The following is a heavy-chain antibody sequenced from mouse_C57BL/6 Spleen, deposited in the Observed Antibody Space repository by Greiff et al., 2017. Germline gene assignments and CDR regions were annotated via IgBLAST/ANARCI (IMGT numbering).Heavy chain of an antibody. CDR2: IDPETGGT. V-gene: IGHV1-15*01. D-gene: IGHD3-2*02. CDR1: GYTFTDYE. J-gene: IGHJ3*01. Sequence: QVQLQQSGAELVRPGASVTLSCKASGYTFTDYEMHWVKQTPVHGLEWIGAIDPETGGTAYNQKFKGKAILTADKSSSTAYMELRSLTSEDSAVYYCTRQGQLRLGELTYWGQGTLVTVSA. CDR3: TRQGQLRLGELTY.